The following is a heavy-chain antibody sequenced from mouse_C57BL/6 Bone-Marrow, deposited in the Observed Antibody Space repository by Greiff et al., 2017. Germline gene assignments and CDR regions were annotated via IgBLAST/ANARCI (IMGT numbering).Heavy chain of an antibody. V-gene: IGHV1-55*01. CDR2: IYPTSGRT. D-gene: IGHD4-1*01. CDR3: ARSGPLGRSFDY. J-gene: IGHJ2*01. Sequence: QVPLQQSGAELVKPGASVKMSCKAFGSTFTSYWITRVKQRPGQGLEWIGEIYPTSGRTNYNGKFKSKAILTVDTSSNTAYMQRSSLTSEDSAVFYCARSGPLGRSFDYWGQGTTLTVSS. CDR1: GSTFTSYW.